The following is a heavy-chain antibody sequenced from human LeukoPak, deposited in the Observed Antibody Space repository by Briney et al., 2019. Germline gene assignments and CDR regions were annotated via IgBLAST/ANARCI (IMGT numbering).Heavy chain of an antibody. J-gene: IGHJ4*02. CDR3: ARRISDYVWGSYRYRPYYFDY. D-gene: IGHD3-16*02. CDR2: INHSGST. CDR1: GGSFSGYY. Sequence: SETLSLTCAVYGGSFSGYYWSWIRQPPGKGLEWIGEINHSGSTNCNPSLKSRVTISVDTSKNQFSLKLSSVTAADTAVYYCARRISDYVWGSYRYRPYYFDYWGQGTLVTVSS. V-gene: IGHV4-34*01.